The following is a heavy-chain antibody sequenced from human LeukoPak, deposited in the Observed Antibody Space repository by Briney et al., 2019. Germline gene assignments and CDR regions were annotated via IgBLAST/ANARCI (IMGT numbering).Heavy chain of an antibody. CDR1: GFTFSSYG. CDR2: IWYDGSNK. V-gene: IGHV3-33*01. CDR3: ARDLYYDSSGYYYPPHY. J-gene: IGHJ4*02. Sequence: GRSLRLSCAASGFTFSSYGMHWVRQAPGKGLEWVAVIWYDGSNKYYADSVKGRFTISRDNSKNTLYLQMNSLRAEDTAVYYCARDLYYDSSGYYYPPHYWGQGTLVTVS. D-gene: IGHD3-22*01.